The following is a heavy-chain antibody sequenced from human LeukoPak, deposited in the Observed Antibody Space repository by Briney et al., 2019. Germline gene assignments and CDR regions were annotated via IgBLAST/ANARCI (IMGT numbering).Heavy chain of an antibody. CDR1: GGSFSGYY. J-gene: IGHJ4*02. CDR2: INHSGST. D-gene: IGHD3-22*01. V-gene: IGHV4-34*01. Sequence: SETLSLTCAVYGGSFSGYYWSWIRQPPGKGLEWIGEINHSGSTNYNPSLKSRVTISVDTSKNQFSLKLSPVTAADTAVYYCARVGNYYDSSGYYYASQYFDYWGQGTLVTVSS. CDR3: ARVGNYYDSSGYYYASQYFDY.